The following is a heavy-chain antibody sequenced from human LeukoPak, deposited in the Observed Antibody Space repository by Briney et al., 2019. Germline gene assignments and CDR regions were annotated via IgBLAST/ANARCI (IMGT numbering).Heavy chain of an antibody. CDR1: GYTLTELS. D-gene: IGHD6-13*01. Sequence: EASVKVSCKVSGYTLTELSMHWVRQAPGKGLEWMGGFDPEGGETIYAQKFQGRVTMTEDTSTGTAYMELSSLRSEDTAVYYCALLGYSSSWYAGAFDIWGQGTMVTVSS. J-gene: IGHJ3*02. CDR2: FDPEGGET. CDR3: ALLGYSSSWYAGAFDI. V-gene: IGHV1-24*01.